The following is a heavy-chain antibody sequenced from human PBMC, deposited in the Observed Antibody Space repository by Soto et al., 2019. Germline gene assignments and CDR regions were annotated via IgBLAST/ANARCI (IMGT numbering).Heavy chain of an antibody. CDR2: IYSGGST. V-gene: IGHV3-66*01. Sequence: GGSLRLSCAASGFTVSSNYMSWVRQAPGKGLEWVSVIYSGGSTYYADSVKGRFTISRDNSKNTLYLQMNSLRAEDTAVYYCARASQVEYYYYMDVWGKGTTVTVSS. CDR3: ARASQVEYYYYMDV. CDR1: GFTVSSNY. J-gene: IGHJ6*03. D-gene: IGHD2-15*01.